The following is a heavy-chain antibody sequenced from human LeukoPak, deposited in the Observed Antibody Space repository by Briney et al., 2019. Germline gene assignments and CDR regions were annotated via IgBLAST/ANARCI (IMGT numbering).Heavy chain of an antibody. CDR2: IYYSGST. CDR3: ARVSVAGTI. Sequence: SETLSPTCAVSGGSISSSSHYWGWIRQPPGKGLEWIGYIYYSGSTNYNPSLKSRVTISVDTSKNQFSLKLSSVTAADTAVYYCARVSVAGTIWGQGTLVTVSS. J-gene: IGHJ4*02. CDR1: GGSISSSSHY. D-gene: IGHD6-19*01. V-gene: IGHV4-61*05.